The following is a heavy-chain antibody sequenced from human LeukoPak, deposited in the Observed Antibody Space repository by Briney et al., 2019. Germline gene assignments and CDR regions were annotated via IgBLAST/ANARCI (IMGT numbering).Heavy chain of an antibody. J-gene: IGHJ5*02. CDR2: ISAYNCNT. CDR3: ARDGRYCSGGSCYSGFDP. D-gene: IGHD2-15*01. CDR1: GYTFTSYG. V-gene: IGHV1-18*01. Sequence: ASVKVSCKASGYTFTSYGISWVRQAPGQGLEWMGWISAYNCNTSYAQKLQGRVTMTTDTSTSTAYMELRSLRSDDTAVYYCARDGRYCSGGSCYSGFDPWGQGTLVTVSS.